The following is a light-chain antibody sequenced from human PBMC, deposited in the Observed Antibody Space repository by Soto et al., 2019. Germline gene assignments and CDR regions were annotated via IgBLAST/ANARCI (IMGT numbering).Light chain of an antibody. J-gene: IGKJ2*01. CDR3: QQFSTSPLMYT. Sequence: ENVLTQSPGTLSLSPGERATPSCRASQSVSSTFLAWYQHKPGQPPRLLIYGPSTRATGIPDRFSGSGSGTDFTLTISRLEPEDFAVYYCQQFSTSPLMYTFGQGTKLEIK. V-gene: IGKV3-20*01. CDR2: GPS. CDR1: QSVSSTF.